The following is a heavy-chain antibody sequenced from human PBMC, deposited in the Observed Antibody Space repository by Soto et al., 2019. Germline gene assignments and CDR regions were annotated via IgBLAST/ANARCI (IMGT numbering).Heavy chain of an antibody. CDR2: VHDSWGS. V-gene: IGHV4-59*08. D-gene: IGHD1-26*01. CDR3: ARQGFRALHGLVDV. J-gene: IGHJ6*02. Sequence: QMPRQESGPGLVKPSENLSLSCTVSGGSISNYYWSWFRQTPGKGLEWIGYVHDSWGSNYNPSLKSRVAISLDTSKSQFSLKLTSVTATDTAVYYCARQGFRALHGLVDVWGQGTTVTVSS. CDR1: GGSISNYY.